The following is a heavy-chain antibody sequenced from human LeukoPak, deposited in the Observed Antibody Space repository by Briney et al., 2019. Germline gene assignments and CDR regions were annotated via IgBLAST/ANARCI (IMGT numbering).Heavy chain of an antibody. V-gene: IGHV3-21*01. Sequence: GGSLRLSCAASGFTFSSYSMNWVRQAPGKGLERVLSISSSSSYIYYADSVKGRFTISRDNAKNSLYLQMNSLRAEDTAVYYCARDRLYYPNRVGAFDIWGQGTMVTVSS. CDR1: GFTFSSYS. CDR2: ISSSSSYI. J-gene: IGHJ3*02. D-gene: IGHD3-10*01. CDR3: ARDRLYYPNRVGAFDI.